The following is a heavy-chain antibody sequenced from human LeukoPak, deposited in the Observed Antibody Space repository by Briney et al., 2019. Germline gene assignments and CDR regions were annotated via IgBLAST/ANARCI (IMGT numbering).Heavy chain of an antibody. Sequence: GGSLRLSCAASGFTFSSYAMSWVRQAPGKGLEWVSAISGSGGSTYYADSVKGRFTISRDNSKNTLYLQMNSLRAEDTAVYYCAGRYCSSTSCSVDYWGQGTLVTVSS. CDR3: AGRYCSSTSCSVDY. J-gene: IGHJ4*02. CDR2: ISGSGGST. D-gene: IGHD2-2*01. V-gene: IGHV3-23*01. CDR1: GFTFSSYA.